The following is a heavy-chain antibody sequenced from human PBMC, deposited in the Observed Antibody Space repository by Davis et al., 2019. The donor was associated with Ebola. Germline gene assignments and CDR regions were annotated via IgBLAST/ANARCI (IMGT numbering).Heavy chain of an antibody. CDR3: ARGDLRIAYGMDV. CDR1: GFTFSSYW. Sequence: HTGGSLRLSCAASGFTFSSYWMHWVRQAPGKGLVWVSRINSDGSSTSYADSVKGRFTISRDNAKNTLYLQMNSLRAEDTAVYYCARGDLRIAYGMDVWGQGTTVTVSS. CDR2: INSDGSST. V-gene: IGHV3-74*01. J-gene: IGHJ6*02. D-gene: IGHD6-13*01.